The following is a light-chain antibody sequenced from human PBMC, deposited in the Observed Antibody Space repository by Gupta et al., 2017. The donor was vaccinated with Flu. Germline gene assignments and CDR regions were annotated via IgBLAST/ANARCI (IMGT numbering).Light chain of an antibody. V-gene: IGLV2-14*01. CDR2: DVS. CDR3: NSYGASRL. CDR1: TSDVGAYNY. Sequence: SALLQPPPVSGSPGQSVPITCTGTTSDVGAYNYVSWYQQRQGKAPKLIIYDVSNRPSGVSIRFSGSKSGNTPSLTISGLQAEDEADYYCNSYGASRLFGGGTKLTVL. J-gene: IGLJ3*02.